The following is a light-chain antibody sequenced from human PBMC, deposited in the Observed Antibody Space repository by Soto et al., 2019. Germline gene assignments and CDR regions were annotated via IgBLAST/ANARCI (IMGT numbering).Light chain of an antibody. CDR2: DVG. J-gene: IGLJ2*01. Sequence: QSALTQPASVSGSPGQSITISCTGTSSDVGGYNYVSWYQQHPGKAPKLMIYDVGNRPSGVSNRFSGSKSGNTASLTISGLQAEDEADYYCSSYTSSSFVVFGGGTKLIVL. CDR3: SSYTSSSFVV. CDR1: SSDVGGYNY. V-gene: IGLV2-14*01.